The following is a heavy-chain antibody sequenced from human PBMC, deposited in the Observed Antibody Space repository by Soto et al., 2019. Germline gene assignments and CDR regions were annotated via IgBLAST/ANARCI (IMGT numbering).Heavy chain of an antibody. V-gene: IGHV1-2*06. Sequence: QVQLVQSGAEVKKPGASVKVSCKASGYSFTDYHIHWVRQAPGQGLEWLGRINPKSGGTSTAQKLRGGDPMPPDPPTTPPPRGLTRRTPDDPPFFSCGGGVSKVFSTGVFSFFNTHDRDVGGQGTTVTLSS. CDR3: GGGVSKVFSTGVFSFFNTHDRDV. CDR1: GYSFTDYH. CDR2: INPKSGGT. J-gene: IGHJ6*02. D-gene: IGHD3-16*01.